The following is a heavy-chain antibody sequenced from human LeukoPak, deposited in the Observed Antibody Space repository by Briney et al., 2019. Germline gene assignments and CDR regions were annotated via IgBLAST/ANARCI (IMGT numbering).Heavy chain of an antibody. D-gene: IGHD3-3*01. CDR2: IYHSGST. J-gene: IGHJ3*02. CDR3: ARDRVSYYDFWSGEDAFDI. CDR1: GGSITSSNW. Sequence: SETLSLTCAVYGGSITSSNWWTCVRHPPEKGLEWIGEIYHSGSTYYNPPLKSRVTISVDTSKNQFSLKLSSVTAADTAVYYCARDRVSYYDFWSGEDAFDIWGQGTMVTVSS. V-gene: IGHV4-4*02.